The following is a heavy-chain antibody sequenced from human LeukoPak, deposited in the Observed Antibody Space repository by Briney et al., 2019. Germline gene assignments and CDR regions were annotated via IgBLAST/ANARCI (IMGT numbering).Heavy chain of an antibody. D-gene: IGHD3-16*02. J-gene: IGHJ4*02. V-gene: IGHV7-4-1*02. CDR3: ARAFQSLGGLSLPDY. CDR1: GYSFTNYA. CDR2: IHPSTGNP. Sequence: ALVKVSCKASGYSFTNYAMNWVRQAPGQGLEWMGWIHPSTGNPTYAQGFTGRFVFSLDTPVSTTYLQISSLKAEDTAVYFCARAFQSLGGLSLPDYWGQGTLVTVSS.